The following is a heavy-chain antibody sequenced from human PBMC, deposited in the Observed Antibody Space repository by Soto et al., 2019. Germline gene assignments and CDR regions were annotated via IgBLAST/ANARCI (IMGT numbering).Heavy chain of an antibody. J-gene: IGHJ4*02. CDR3: AIDGYSSSWYGYY. D-gene: IGHD6-13*01. CDR1: GGSFSGYY. CDR2: INHSGST. Sequence: SETLSLTCAVYGGSFSGYYWSWIRQPPGKGLEWIGEINHSGSTNYNPSLKSRVTISVDTSKNQFSLKLSSVTAADTAVYYCAIDGYSSSWYGYYWGQGTLVNVSS. V-gene: IGHV4-34*01.